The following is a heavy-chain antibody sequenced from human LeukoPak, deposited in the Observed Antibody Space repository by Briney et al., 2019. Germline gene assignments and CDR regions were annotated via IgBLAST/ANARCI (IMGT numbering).Heavy chain of an antibody. Sequence: GESLRLSCAASGFTFSSYSMNWVRQAPGKGLEWVSYISSSSSTIYDADSVKGRFTISRDNAKNSLYRQMNSLRDEDTAVYYCARVNSCYELDLWGQGSLVTVSS. D-gene: IGHD5-12*01. CDR3: ARVNSCYELDL. J-gene: IGHJ5*02. V-gene: IGHV3-48*02. CDR2: ISSSSSTI. CDR1: GFTFSSYS.